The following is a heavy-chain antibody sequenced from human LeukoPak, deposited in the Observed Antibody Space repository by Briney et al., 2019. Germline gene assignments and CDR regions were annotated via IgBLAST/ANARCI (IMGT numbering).Heavy chain of an antibody. CDR1: GFTFVSYW. Sequence: QPGGSLRLSCAASGFTFVSYWMHWVRQAPGKGLVWVSRINGYGSSTDFADSVKGRFTISRDNAKNTLYLQMNSLRAEDTAVYYCARDAPGNTALDYWGQGTLVTVPS. CDR3: ARDAPGNTALDY. V-gene: IGHV3-74*01. CDR2: INGYGSST. J-gene: IGHJ4*02. D-gene: IGHD5-18*01.